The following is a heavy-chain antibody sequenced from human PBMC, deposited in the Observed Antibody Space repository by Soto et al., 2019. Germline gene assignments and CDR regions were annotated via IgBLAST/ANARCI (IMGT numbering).Heavy chain of an antibody. CDR3: AKYHMGTMFEN. CDR1: GGSISSSSYY. CDR2: IYYSGIT. Sequence: SETLSLTCTVSGGSISSSSYYWGWIRQPPGRGPEWIGGIYYSGITDYNPSLKSRVTISVDTSKNQFSLNLSSVTAADTAVYYCAKYHMGTMFENWGQGTLVTVSS. J-gene: IGHJ4*02. D-gene: IGHD3-10*01. V-gene: IGHV4-39*01.